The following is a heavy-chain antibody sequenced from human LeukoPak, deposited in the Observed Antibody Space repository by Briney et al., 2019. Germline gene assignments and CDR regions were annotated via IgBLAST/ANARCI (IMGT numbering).Heavy chain of an antibody. CDR1: GFTFSSYW. CDR3: AKNQWLVDAFDI. J-gene: IGHJ3*02. V-gene: IGHV3-7*01. Sequence: GGSLRLSCAASGFTFSSYWMSWVRQAPGKGLEWVANIKQDGSEKYYVDSVKGRFTISRDNAKNSLYLQMNSLRAEDTAVYSCAKNQWLVDAFDIWRQGTMVTVSS. CDR2: IKQDGSEK. D-gene: IGHD6-19*01.